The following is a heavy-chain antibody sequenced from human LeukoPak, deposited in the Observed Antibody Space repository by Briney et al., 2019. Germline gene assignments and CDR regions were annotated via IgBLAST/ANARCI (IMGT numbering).Heavy chain of an antibody. J-gene: IGHJ4*02. D-gene: IGHD3-16*01. V-gene: IGHV4-34*01. Sequence: SETLSLTCAVYGLSFSGCYWSWIRQPPGKGLEWIGEINHSGSTNYNPSLKSRVTISVDTSKNQFSLKLSSVTAADTAVYYCARVRLKLFDYWGQGTLVTVSS. CDR3: ARVRLKLFDY. CDR2: INHSGST. CDR1: GLSFSGCY.